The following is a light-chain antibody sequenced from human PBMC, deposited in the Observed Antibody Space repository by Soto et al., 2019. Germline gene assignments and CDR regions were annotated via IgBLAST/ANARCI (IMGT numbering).Light chain of an antibody. CDR2: DVS. V-gene: IGLV2-14*01. CDR3: CSYTTSNTRQIV. J-gene: IGLJ1*01. Sequence: QSVLTQPASVSGSPGQSITISCTGTSSDVGGYNYVSWYQQHPGKAPKFMIYDVSNRPSGVSNRFSGSKSGNTASLTISGLQAGDEADYYCCSYTTSNTRQIVFGTGTKLTVL. CDR1: SSDVGGYNY.